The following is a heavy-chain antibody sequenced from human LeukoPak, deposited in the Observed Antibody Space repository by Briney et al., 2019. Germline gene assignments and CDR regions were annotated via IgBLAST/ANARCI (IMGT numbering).Heavy chain of an antibody. Sequence: SQTLSLTCAVYGGSFSGYYWSWIRHPPGKGLEWMGEINHSWSTNYNPSLKSRVTISVDTSKNQFFLELSSVTAADTVVYYCARGLKVAQKFDYWGQGTLVSVSS. CDR3: ARGLKVAQKFDY. CDR2: INHSWST. J-gene: IGHJ4*02. V-gene: IGHV4-34*01. D-gene: IGHD2-8*01. CDR1: GGSFSGYY.